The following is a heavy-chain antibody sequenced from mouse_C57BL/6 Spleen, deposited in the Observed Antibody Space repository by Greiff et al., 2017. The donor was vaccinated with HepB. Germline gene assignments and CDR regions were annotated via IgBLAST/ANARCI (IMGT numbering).Heavy chain of an antibody. CDR1: GYAFSSSW. J-gene: IGHJ4*01. CDR3: ARGGGQLRAYYAMDY. CDR2: IYPGDGDT. D-gene: IGHD3-2*02. V-gene: IGHV1-82*01. Sequence: QVQLQQSGPELVKPGASVKISCKASGYAFSSSWMNWVKQRPGKGLEWIGRIYPGDGDTNYNGKFKGKATLTADKSSSTAYMQLSSLTSEDSAVYFCARGGGQLRAYYAMDYWGQGTSVTVSS.